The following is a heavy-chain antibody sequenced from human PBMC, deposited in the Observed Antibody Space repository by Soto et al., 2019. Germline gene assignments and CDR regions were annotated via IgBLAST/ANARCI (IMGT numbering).Heavy chain of an antibody. Sequence: EVQLVESGGGLVKPGGSLRLSCAASGFTFSSYSMNWVRQAPGKGLEWVSSISSSSSYIYYADSVKGRFTISRDNAKNSLYLQTNSLRAEDTAVYYCARETIAVAGANDYWGQGTLVTVSS. D-gene: IGHD6-19*01. CDR1: GFTFSSYS. CDR2: ISSSSSYI. V-gene: IGHV3-21*01. CDR3: ARETIAVAGANDY. J-gene: IGHJ4*02.